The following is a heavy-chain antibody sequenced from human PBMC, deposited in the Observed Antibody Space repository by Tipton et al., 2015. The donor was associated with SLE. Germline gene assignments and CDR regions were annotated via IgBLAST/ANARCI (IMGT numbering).Heavy chain of an antibody. V-gene: IGHV4-31*03. J-gene: IGHJ3*01. Sequence: TLSLTCTVSGGSIGSGGYYWSWIRQFPGKGLEWLGSINKRGSTSYKPSLKGRVTISLDTSKNQFSLRVTFVTAADTAVYYCARELVFWGQGTMVTVSS. CDR2: INKRGST. CDR1: GGSIGSGGYY. CDR3: ARELVF.